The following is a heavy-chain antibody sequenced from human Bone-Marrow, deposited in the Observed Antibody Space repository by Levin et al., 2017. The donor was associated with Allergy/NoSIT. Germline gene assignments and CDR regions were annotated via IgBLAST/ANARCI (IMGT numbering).Heavy chain of an antibody. V-gene: IGHV3-23*01. CDR3: ANKAKSHNGWWGGSCY. CDR2: IRNRGNSDYP. Sequence: GGSLRLSCAASGFSFNDYALSWVRQVPGKGLQWVAAIRNRGNSDYPHYADSVSGRFTISRDSSKSNQSPQMDSLRVEDTDVYYCANKAKSHNGWWGGSCYWGQGSVVTVSS. D-gene: IGHD6-19*01. CDR1: GFSFNDYA. J-gene: IGHJ4*02.